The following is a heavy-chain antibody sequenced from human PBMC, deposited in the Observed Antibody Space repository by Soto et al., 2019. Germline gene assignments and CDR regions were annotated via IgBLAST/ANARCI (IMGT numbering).Heavy chain of an antibody. J-gene: IGHJ3*02. V-gene: IGHV3-72*01. CDR2: TRNKAMSYTT. CDR1: GFTFSDHY. CDR3: TRVRSSSWGLDAFDI. Sequence: GGSLRLSCAASGFTFSDHYMDWVRQAPGKGLEWVGRTRNKAMSYTTEYAASVKGRFTNSSDDSENSLYLQMNSLETDDTALYYCTRVRSSSWGLDAFDIWGQGTMVTVSS. D-gene: IGHD6-13*01.